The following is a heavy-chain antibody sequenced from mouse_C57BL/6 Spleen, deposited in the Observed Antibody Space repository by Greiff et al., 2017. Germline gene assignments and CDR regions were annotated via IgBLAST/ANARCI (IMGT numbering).Heavy chain of an antibody. CDR1: SYTFTSYW. D-gene: IGHD2-1*01. CDR3: AREDYGNYGGFAY. Sequence: QVQLQQSGAELVKPGASVKLSCKASSYTFTSYWMHWVKQRPGQGLEWIGMIHPNSGSTNYNEKFKSKATLTVDKSSSTAYMQLSSLTSEDSAVYYCAREDYGNYGGFAYWGQGTLVTVSA. V-gene: IGHV1-64*01. J-gene: IGHJ3*01. CDR2: IHPNSGST.